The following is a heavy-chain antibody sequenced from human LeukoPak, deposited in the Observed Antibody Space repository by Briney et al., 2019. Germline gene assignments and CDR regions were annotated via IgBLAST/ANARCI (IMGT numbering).Heavy chain of an antibody. CDR2: IYYTGKT. J-gene: IGHJ4*02. D-gene: IGHD6-19*01. CDR1: GGSISSYY. Sequence: SETLSLTCTVSGGSISSYYWTWIRQPPGKGLEWIGYIYYTGKTNYNPSLKSRVTISIDTSRNQFSLKVTSVTAADTAVYYCARDGSSTFEFWGEGALVTVSS. V-gene: IGHV4-59*01. CDR3: ARDGSSTFEF.